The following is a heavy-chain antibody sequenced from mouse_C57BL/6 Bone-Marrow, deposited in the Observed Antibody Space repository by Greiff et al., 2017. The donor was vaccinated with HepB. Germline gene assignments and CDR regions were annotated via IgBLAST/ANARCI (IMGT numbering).Heavy chain of an antibody. CDR1: GYTFTSYW. Sequence: VQLQQSGAELVRPGSSVKLSCKASGYTFTSYWMHWVKQRPIQGLEWIGNIDPSDSETHYNQKFKDKATLTVDKSSSTAYMQLSSLTSEDSAVYYCARGAVVAHWYFDVWGTGTTVTVSS. D-gene: IGHD1-1*01. V-gene: IGHV1-52*01. CDR3: ARGAVVAHWYFDV. CDR2: IDPSDSET. J-gene: IGHJ1*03.